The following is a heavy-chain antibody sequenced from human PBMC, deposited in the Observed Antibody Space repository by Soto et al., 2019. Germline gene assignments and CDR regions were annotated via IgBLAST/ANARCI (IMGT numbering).Heavy chain of an antibody. CDR3: ARWSYLDY. CDR1: GFSFGSYA. D-gene: IGHD3-3*01. J-gene: IGHJ4*02. V-gene: IGHV3-23*04. CDR2: ISGSDGKT. Sequence: VQLVQSGGTLVQPGGSLRLSCAASGFSFGSYALSWVRQAPGKGLEWVSTISGSDGKTFYADAVKGRFSISRDTSQNTLYLQMNSLRADDTAIYYCARWSYLDYWGQGTRVTVSS.